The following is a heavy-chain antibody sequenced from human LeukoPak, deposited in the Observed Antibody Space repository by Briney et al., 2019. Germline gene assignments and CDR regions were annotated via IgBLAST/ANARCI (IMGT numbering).Heavy chain of an antibody. V-gene: IGHV1-18*01. CDR1: GDTFTSYD. Sequence: GASVKVSCKASGDTFTSYDINWVRQATGQGLEWMGWMNPNSGNTNYAQKIQGRVTMTTDTSTSTAYMELRSLRSDDTAVYYCARDLPYSSSWESIDYWGQGTLVTVSS. CDR2: MNPNSGNT. D-gene: IGHD6-13*01. CDR3: ARDLPYSSSWESIDY. J-gene: IGHJ4*02.